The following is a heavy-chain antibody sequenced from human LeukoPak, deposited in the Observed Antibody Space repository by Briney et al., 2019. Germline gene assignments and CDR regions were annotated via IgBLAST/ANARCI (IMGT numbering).Heavy chain of an antibody. V-gene: IGHV3-30-3*01. CDR1: GFTFSSYA. Sequence: PGGSLRLSCAASGFTFSSYAMHWVRQAPGKGLEWVAVISYDGSNKYYADSVKGRFTISRDNSKNTLYLQMNSLRVEDTAVYYCAREGEGAYFDYWGQGTLVTVSS. CDR2: ISYDGSNK. CDR3: AREGEGAYFDY. J-gene: IGHJ4*02. D-gene: IGHD3-16*01.